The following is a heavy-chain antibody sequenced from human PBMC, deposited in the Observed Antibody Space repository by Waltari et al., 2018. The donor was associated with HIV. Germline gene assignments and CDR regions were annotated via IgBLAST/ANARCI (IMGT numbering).Heavy chain of an antibody. V-gene: IGHV3-7*01. CDR2: KKQGENEK. Sequence: EVQLVETGGALVQPGGSLRVSCVASGFTFSKYWMTWVRRAPGKGLGCVANKKQGENEKTYLDSVKGRFTIARDNAKNSLYLQMNNLRDEDSATYYCARAYSGTYRIGDYWGQGTLVTVSS. J-gene: IGHJ4*02. D-gene: IGHD1-26*01. CDR1: GFTFSKYW. CDR3: ARAYSGTYRIGDY.